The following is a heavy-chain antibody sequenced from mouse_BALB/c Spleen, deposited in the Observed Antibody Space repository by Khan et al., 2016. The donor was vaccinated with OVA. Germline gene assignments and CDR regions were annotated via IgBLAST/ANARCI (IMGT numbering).Heavy chain of an antibody. Sequence: EVELVESGGGLVQPGGSRKLSCAASGFTFSDYGMAWVRQAPGKGPEWVAFISDLAYSIYYADTVTGRFTISRENAKNTLDLEMRSLRAEDTAIYYCARGGGTAPFAYWGLGTLVTASA. J-gene: IGHJ3*01. CDR1: GFTFSDYG. V-gene: IGHV5-15*02. CDR3: ARGGGTAPFAY. CDR2: ISDLAYSI. D-gene: IGHD1-2*01.